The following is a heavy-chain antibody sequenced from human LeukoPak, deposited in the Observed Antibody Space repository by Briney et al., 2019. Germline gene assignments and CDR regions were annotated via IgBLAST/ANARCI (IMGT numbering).Heavy chain of an antibody. CDR3: VGTAAGRGYGSY. CDR2: ISSAGNT. CDR1: GFTFSSYA. D-gene: IGHD6-13*01. J-gene: IGHJ4*02. V-gene: IGHV3-23*01. Sequence: GGSLRLSCAASGFTFSSYAMSWVRQAPGKGLEWVSAISSAGNTYYLDSVKGRCTISRDNCKNTVCLKVNSMRTEDTAVYYCVGTAAGRGYGSYWGQGTLVTVSS.